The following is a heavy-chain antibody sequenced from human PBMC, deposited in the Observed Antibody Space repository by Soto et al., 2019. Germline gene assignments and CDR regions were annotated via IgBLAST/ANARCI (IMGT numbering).Heavy chain of an antibody. Sequence: QVQLVQSGAEVKKPGSSVKVSCKASGDTFSFYTINWVRQAPGLGLEWVGRINPILSMSNYAQKFQGRVTMTADKSKSTAYMELRRLRFEDTAIYYCATSYGSGYRAFDYCGQGALVTVSS. J-gene: IGHJ4*02. CDR3: ATSYGSGYRAFDY. V-gene: IGHV1-69*02. D-gene: IGHD3-10*01. CDR1: GDTFSFYT. CDR2: INPILSMS.